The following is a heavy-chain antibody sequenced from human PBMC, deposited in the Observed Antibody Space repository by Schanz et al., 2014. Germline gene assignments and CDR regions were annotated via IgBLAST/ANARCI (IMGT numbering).Heavy chain of an antibody. CDR1: GFTVSSNY. V-gene: IGHV3-7*03. J-gene: IGHJ4*02. Sequence: EVQLVESGGGLVQPGGSLRLSCAASGFTVSSNYMSWVRQAPGKGLESVAKINPDGSGKYYVVSVEGRFTISRDNSRNTVYLQMNNVGVDDTATYYCVKTDAGWRFDYWGQGTLVIVSS. D-gene: IGHD6-19*01. CDR3: VKTDAGWRFDY. CDR2: INPDGSGK.